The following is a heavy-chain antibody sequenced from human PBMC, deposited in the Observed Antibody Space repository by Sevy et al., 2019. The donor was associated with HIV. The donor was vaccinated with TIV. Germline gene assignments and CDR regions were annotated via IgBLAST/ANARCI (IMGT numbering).Heavy chain of an antibody. CDR1: GGIFRSNA. J-gene: IGHJ4*01. D-gene: IGHD3-10*01. Sequence: ASVKVSCKASGGIFRSNAISWVRQAPGQGLEWVGGIIAVFGKTYYAQKFQGRVTLITDESTGTVHMELRSLRSEDTAIYYCARDTHYYVSGSFDSWGQGTQVTVSS. CDR2: IIAVFGKT. CDR3: ARDTHYYVSGSFDS. V-gene: IGHV1-69*05.